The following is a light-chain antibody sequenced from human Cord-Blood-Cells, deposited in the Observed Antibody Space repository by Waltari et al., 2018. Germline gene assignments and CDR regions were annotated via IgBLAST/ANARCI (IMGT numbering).Light chain of an antibody. CDR1: RSDVGGSNY. Sequence: QSALTQPASVSGSPGQSITISCTGTRSDVGGSNYVPRYQQHPGKAPQLRIYDVSNRPSGVSNRFPGSKSGNTASLTISGLQAEDEADYYCSSYTSSSTLGVFGGGTKLTVL. CDR3: SSYTSSSTLGV. J-gene: IGLJ2*01. CDR2: DVS. V-gene: IGLV2-14*01.